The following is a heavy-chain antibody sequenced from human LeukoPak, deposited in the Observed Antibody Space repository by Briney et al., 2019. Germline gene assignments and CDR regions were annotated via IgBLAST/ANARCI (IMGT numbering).Heavy chain of an antibody. CDR3: ARVRIRIVGASGAFDI. V-gene: IGHV3-23*01. CDR2: ISGSGGST. D-gene: IGHD1-26*01. Sequence: PGGSLRLSCAASGFTFSSYAMSWVRQAPGKGLEWVSAISGSGGSTYYADSVKGRFTISRDNSKNTLYLQMNSLRAEDTVVYYCARVRIRIVGASGAFDIWGQGTMVTVSS. CDR1: GFTFSSYA. J-gene: IGHJ3*02.